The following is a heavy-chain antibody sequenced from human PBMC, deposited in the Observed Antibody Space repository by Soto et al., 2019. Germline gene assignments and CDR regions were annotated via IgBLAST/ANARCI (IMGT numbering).Heavy chain of an antibody. CDR1: GGSISSNKW. CDR3: ARDDHIVVVPTSLGAMDV. D-gene: IGHD2-2*01. J-gene: IGHJ6*02. Sequence: SETLSLTCAVYGGSISSNKWWSWVRQPPGKGLEWIGEIYHSGSTNYNPSLKSRVTISLDESKNQFSLKLTSVTAADSAVYYCARDDHIVVVPTSLGAMDVWGQGTKVTVS. CDR2: IYHSGST. V-gene: IGHV4-4*02.